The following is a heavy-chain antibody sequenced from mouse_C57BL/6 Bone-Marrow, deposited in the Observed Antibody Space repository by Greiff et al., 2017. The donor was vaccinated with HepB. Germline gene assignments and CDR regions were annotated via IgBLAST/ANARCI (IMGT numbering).Heavy chain of an antibody. J-gene: IGHJ4*01. CDR1: GFNIKDDY. Sequence: VHVKQSGAELVRPGASVKLSCTASGFNIKDDYMHWVKQRPEQGLEWIGWIDPENGDTEYASKFQGKATITADTSSNTAYLQLSSLTSEDTAVYYCTTWNGNYERAMDYWGQGTSVTVSS. V-gene: IGHV14-4*01. CDR2: IDPENGDT. CDR3: TTWNGNYERAMDY. D-gene: IGHD2-1*01.